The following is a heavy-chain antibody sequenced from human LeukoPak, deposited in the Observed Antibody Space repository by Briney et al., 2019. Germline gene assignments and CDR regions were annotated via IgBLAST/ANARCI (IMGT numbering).Heavy chain of an antibody. D-gene: IGHD6-13*01. J-gene: IGHJ2*01. CDR3: ARRYPGIAAAGPGTYWYFDL. V-gene: IGHV4-59*12. Sequence: NASETLSLTCTVSGGSISSYYWSWIRQPPGKGLEWIGYIYYGGSTNYNPSLKSRVSISLDTSKNQFSLKLSSVTAADTAVYYCARRYPGIAAAGPGTYWYFDLWGRGTLVTVSS. CDR2: IYYGGST. CDR1: GGSISSYY.